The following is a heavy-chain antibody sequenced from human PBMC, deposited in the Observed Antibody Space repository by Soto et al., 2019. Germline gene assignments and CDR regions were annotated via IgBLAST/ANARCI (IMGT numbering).Heavy chain of an antibody. J-gene: IGHJ5*01. Sequence: PSETLSLTCAVSGVSIHNSHSFWGWIRQPPGKGLEFIGSMYYSGGANYNPSLKSRVTISLDTSKNQFSLTVNSVTAADTAIYYCGRVVEGDTRHTDFDSRGQGTLVTVSS. V-gene: IGHV4-39*01. CDR3: GRVVEGDTRHTDFDS. CDR1: GVSIHNSHSF. CDR2: MYYSGGA. D-gene: IGHD2-15*01.